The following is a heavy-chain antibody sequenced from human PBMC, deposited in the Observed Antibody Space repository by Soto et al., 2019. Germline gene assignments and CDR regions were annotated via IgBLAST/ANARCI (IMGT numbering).Heavy chain of an antibody. CDR3: ARDQIYYDFWSGYYGGGRLIDY. D-gene: IGHD3-3*01. J-gene: IGHJ4*02. CDR1: GGLYSSYA. Sequence: ASVKVSCKASGGLYSSYALSWVRQAPGQGLEWLGGIIPLFGTTSYARKFQGRVTITADELTTTAYMELRSLRSDDTAVYYCARDQIYYDFWSGYYGGGRLIDYWGQGTLVTVSS. CDR2: IIPLFGTT. V-gene: IGHV1-69*13.